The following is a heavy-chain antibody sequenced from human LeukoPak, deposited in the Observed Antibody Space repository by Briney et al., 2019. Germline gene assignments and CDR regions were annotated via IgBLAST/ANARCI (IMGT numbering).Heavy chain of an antibody. V-gene: IGHV3-33*01. CDR1: GFTFSSYG. Sequence: PGGSLRLSCAASGFTFSSYGMHWVRQAPGKGLEWVAVIWYDGSNKYYADSVKGRFTISRDNSKNTLYLQMNSLRAEDTAVYFCAREEGGGWIQVWFSYWGQGTLVTVSS. CDR3: AREEGGGWIQVWFSY. CDR2: IWYDGSNK. J-gene: IGHJ4*02. D-gene: IGHD5-18*01.